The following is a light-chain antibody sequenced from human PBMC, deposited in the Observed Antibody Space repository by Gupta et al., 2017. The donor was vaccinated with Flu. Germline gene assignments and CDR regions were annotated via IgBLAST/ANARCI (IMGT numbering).Light chain of an antibody. V-gene: IGLV3-1*01. CDR1: RLGDKY. Sequence: SYELTQPPSVSVSPGQTASITCSGDRLGDKYACWYQQRPGQSPVLVIYQDDKRPSGIPARFSGSNSGNTATLTISGTQAMDEADYYCQAWDSGNTGYVFGTGTKVTVL. J-gene: IGLJ1*01. CDR2: QDD. CDR3: QAWDSGNTGYV.